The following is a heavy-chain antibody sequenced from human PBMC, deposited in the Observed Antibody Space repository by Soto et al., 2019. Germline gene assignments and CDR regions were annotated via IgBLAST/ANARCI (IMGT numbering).Heavy chain of an antibody. CDR3: ARLDSSSSHYYYGMDF. Sequence: GQSERLSLTVSCYLFTLDFIGCVRQLTGKGLEWMGIIYPGDSDTRYSPSFQGQVTISADKSISTAYLQWSSLKASDTAMYYCARLDSSSSHYYYGMDFWGQGPT. CDR1: CYLFTLDF. CDR2: IYPGDSDT. J-gene: IGHJ6*02. D-gene: IGHD6-6*01. V-gene: IGHV5-51*01.